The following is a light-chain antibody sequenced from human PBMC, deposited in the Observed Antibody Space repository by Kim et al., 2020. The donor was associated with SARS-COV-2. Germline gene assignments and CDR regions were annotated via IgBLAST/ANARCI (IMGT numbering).Light chain of an antibody. Sequence: LSPGDRATLSCTASQSIGTDLAWYQHKPGQAPRLLIYHAFTRATGIPARISGSGSGTEFTLTISSLQSEDFAVYYCQQYNDWPLTFGGGTKVDIK. CDR2: HAF. J-gene: IGKJ4*01. CDR3: QQYNDWPLT. V-gene: IGKV3D-15*01. CDR1: QSIGTD.